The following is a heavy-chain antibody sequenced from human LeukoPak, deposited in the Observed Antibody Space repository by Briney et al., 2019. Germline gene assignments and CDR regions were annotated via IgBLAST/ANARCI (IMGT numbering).Heavy chain of an antibody. V-gene: IGHV1-2*02. CDR1: GYTFTGYY. J-gene: IGHJ4*02. D-gene: IGHD3-3*01. CDR3: ARITIFGVAGKGFDY. CDR2: INPNSGGT. Sequence: ASVKVSCKTSGYTFTGYYMHWVRQAPGQGLEWMGWINPNSGGTNYAQKFQGRVTMTRDTSISTAYMELSRLRSDDTAVYYCARITIFGVAGKGFDYWGQGTLVTVSS.